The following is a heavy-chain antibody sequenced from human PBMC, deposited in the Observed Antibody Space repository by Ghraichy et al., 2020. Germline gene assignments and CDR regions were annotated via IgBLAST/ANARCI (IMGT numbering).Heavy chain of an antibody. CDR3: AKGTGSDAFDS. J-gene: IGHJ3*02. V-gene: IGHV3-23*01. CDR2: ISGNGGST. CDR1: GFTFSSYA. Sequence: GESLNISCAASGFTFSSYAMSWVRQAQGKGLEWVSAISGNGGSTYYADSVKGRFTISRDNSKNTLYLQMNSLRADETAVYYCAKGTGSDAFDSGAQEAMGTVSS. D-gene: IGHD1-1*01.